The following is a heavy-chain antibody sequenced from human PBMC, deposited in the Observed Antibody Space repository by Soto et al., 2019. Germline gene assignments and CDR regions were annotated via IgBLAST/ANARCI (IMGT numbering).Heavy chain of an antibody. Sequence: PGGSLRLSCAASGFTFSSYGMHWVRQAPGKGLEWVSSISSSSSNIYYADSVKGRFTISRDNAKNSLYLQMNSLRAEDTAVYYCATLDTYYYGSGYLYGMDVWGQGTTVTVSS. V-gene: IGHV3-21*01. D-gene: IGHD3-10*01. CDR3: ATLDTYYYGSGYLYGMDV. CDR1: GFTFSSYG. CDR2: ISSSSSNI. J-gene: IGHJ6*02.